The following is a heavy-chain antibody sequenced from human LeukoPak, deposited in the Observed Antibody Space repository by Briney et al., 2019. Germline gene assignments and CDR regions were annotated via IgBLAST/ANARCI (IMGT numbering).Heavy chain of an antibody. V-gene: IGHV3-53*01. D-gene: IGHD6-19*01. J-gene: IGHJ4*02. CDR1: GFTVSDRY. Sequence: GGSLRLSCGTSGFTVSDRYVTWVRQAPGKGLEWVSVIYSGGSTYYADSVKGRFTISRDNSKNTLYLQMNSLRAEDTAVYYCAKETQQWPSNDYWGQGTLVTVSS. CDR3: AKETQQWPSNDY. CDR2: IYSGGST.